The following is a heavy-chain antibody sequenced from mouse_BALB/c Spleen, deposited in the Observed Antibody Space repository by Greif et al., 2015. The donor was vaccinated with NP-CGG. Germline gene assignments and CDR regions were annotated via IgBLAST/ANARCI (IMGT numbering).Heavy chain of an antibody. J-gene: IGHJ3*01. CDR2: IWAGGST. D-gene: IGHD2-14*01. CDR3: ARDLTYYRYDRAY. V-gene: IGHV2-9*02. Sequence: VQLQQSGPGLVAPSQSLSITCTVSGFSLTSYGVHWVRQPPGKGLEWLGVIWAGGSTNYNSALMSRLSISKDNSKSQVFLKMNSLQTDDTAMYYCARDLTYYRYDRAYWGQGTLVTVSA. CDR1: GFSLTSYG.